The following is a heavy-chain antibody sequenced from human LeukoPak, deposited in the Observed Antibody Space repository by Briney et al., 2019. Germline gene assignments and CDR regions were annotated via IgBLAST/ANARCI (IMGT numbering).Heavy chain of an antibody. CDR1: GGSISPYY. D-gene: IGHD2-15*01. Sequence: PSETLSLTCSVSGGSISPYYWSWIRQPPGKGLEWIGYIYYSGTTNYNPSPQSRVTISVATSKNQFSLKLSSVTAADTALYYCARDRASAGGFDYWGQGTLVTVSS. CDR3: ARDRASAGGFDY. CDR2: IYYSGTT. J-gene: IGHJ4*02. V-gene: IGHV4-59*01.